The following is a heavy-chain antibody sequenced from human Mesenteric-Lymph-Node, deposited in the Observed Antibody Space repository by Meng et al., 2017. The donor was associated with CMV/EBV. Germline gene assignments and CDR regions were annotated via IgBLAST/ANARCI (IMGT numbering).Heavy chain of an antibody. Sequence: GESLKISCAASGFTFSSYGMHWVRQAPGKGLEWVAFIRYDGSNKYYADSVKGRFTISRDNSKNTLYLQMNSLRAEDTAVYYCAKYVYERDYGDYFDYWGQGTLVTVSS. J-gene: IGHJ4*02. CDR3: AKYVYERDYGDYFDY. D-gene: IGHD4-17*01. CDR2: IRYDGSNK. V-gene: IGHV3-30*02. CDR1: GFTFSSYG.